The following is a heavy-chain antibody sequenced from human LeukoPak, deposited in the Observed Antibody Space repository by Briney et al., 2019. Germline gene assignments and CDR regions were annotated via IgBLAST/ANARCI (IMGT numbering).Heavy chain of an antibody. CDR1: GASISSFH. V-gene: IGHV4-4*07. Sequence: SETLSLTCTVSGASISSFHWTWIRQPAGKGLEWIGPIYSSGSTIYNPSLKSRVAMSVDMTKNQLSLKLSSVTAADTAMYYCARKDGDYWGQGTLVTVSS. CDR3: ARKDGDY. J-gene: IGHJ4*02. CDR2: IYSSGST.